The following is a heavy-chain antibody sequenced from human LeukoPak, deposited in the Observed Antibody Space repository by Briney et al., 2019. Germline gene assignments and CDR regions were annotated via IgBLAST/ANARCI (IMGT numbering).Heavy chain of an antibody. Sequence: GGSLRLSCAASGFTFSSYWMSWVRQAPGKGLEWVANIKQDGSEKYYVDSVKGRFTISRDNAKNSLYLQMNSLRAEDTAVYYCARVDSSGYYAYFDYWGQGTLVTVSS. J-gene: IGHJ4*02. V-gene: IGHV3-7*01. CDR2: IKQDGSEK. CDR3: ARVDSSGYYAYFDY. CDR1: GFTFSSYW. D-gene: IGHD3-22*01.